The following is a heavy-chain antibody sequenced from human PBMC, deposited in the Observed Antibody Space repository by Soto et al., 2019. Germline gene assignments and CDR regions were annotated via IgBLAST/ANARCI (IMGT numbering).Heavy chain of an antibody. CDR2: INPNSVGT. CDR3: AREPMVRAAHGFDI. CDR1: GYTFTGHY. J-gene: IGHJ3*02. Sequence: GASVKGSFKASGYTFTGHYMHWGRQAPGQGLEWMGWINPNSVGTNYAQKFQGRGTMTRDTSISTAYMELSRLRSDDTAVYYCAREPMVRAAHGFDIWGQGTMVTVSS. D-gene: IGHD3-10*01. V-gene: IGHV1-2*02.